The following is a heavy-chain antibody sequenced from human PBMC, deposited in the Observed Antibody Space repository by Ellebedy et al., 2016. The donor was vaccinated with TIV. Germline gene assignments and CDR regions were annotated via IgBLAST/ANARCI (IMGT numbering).Heavy chain of an antibody. CDR2: IYYSGST. Sequence: MPSETLSLTCTVSGGSISSYYWSWIRQPPGKGLEWIGYIYYSGSTNYNPSLKSRVTISVDTSKNQFSLKLSSVTAADTAVYYCARLPPWYYFDYWGQGTLVTVSS. CDR3: ARLPPWYYFDY. D-gene: IGHD2-8*02. J-gene: IGHJ4*02. CDR1: GGSISSYY. V-gene: IGHV4-59*08.